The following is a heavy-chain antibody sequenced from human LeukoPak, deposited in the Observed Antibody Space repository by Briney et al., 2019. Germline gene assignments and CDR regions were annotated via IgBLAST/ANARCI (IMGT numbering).Heavy chain of an antibody. J-gene: IGHJ3*02. CDR1: GGSISSYY. CDR2: IYTSGST. CDR3: ARVRRRLCFGEAHSHDAFDI. Sequence: KPSETLSLTCTVSGGSISSYYWSWIRQPAGKGLEWIGRIYTSGSTNYNPSLKSRVTMSVDTSKNQFSLKLSSVTAADTAVYYCARVRRRLCFGEAHSHDAFDIWGQGTMVTVSS. D-gene: IGHD3-10*01. V-gene: IGHV4-4*07.